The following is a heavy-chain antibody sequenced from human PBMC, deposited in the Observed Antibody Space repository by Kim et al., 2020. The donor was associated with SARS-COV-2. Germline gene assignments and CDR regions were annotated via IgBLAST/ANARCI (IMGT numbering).Heavy chain of an antibody. CDR3: TTDRVDILTGYYNDY. Sequence: APVKGRFTISRDDSKNTLYLQMTSLKTEDTAVYYCTTDRVDILTGYYNDYWGQGTLVTVSS. J-gene: IGHJ4*02. V-gene: IGHV3-15*01. D-gene: IGHD3-9*01.